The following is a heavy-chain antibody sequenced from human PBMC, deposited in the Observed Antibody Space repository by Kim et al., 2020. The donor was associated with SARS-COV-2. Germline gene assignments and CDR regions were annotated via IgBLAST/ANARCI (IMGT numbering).Heavy chain of an antibody. V-gene: IGHV1-2*02. CDR1: GYTVTDYY. D-gene: IGHD2-2*01. J-gene: IGHJ5*02. Sequence: ASVKVSCKASGYTVTDYYINWVRQAPGQGLEWMGWINPNSGGTNFAQKFQGRVTLTRDTSISTVYMELSSLRSDDTAVYYCARGCGTTTCSQGMGFDPWDQGTLVSVSS. CDR2: INPNSGGT. CDR3: ARGCGTTTCSQGMGFDP.